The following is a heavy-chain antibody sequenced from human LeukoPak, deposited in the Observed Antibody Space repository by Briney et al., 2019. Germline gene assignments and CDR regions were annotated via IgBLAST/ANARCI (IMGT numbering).Heavy chain of an antibody. Sequence: KHGASLKISCKGSGYSFTSYWIGWVRQLPGKGLEWMGIIYPGDSDTRYSPSFQGRVTISADKSISTAYLQWSSLKASDTAMYYCAKWYSGYDYYFDYWGQGTLVTVSS. CDR1: GYSFTSYW. CDR3: AKWYSGYDYYFDY. D-gene: IGHD5-12*01. CDR2: IYPGDSDT. V-gene: IGHV5-51*01. J-gene: IGHJ4*02.